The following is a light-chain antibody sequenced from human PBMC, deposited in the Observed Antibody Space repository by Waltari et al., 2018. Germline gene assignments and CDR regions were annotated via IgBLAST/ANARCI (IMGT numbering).Light chain of an antibody. J-gene: IGKJ1*01. CDR3: QQYYSTPPT. V-gene: IGKV4-1*01. CDR1: QSVLYSSNDKNY. CDR2: WAS. Sequence: DIVMTQSPDSLAVSLGERATINCKSSQSVLYSSNDKNYLAWFQQQPGQPPKLLISWASTRASGVPDRFSGSGSGTDFTLTISSLQAEDVAVYYCQQYYSTPPTFGQGTKVEIK.